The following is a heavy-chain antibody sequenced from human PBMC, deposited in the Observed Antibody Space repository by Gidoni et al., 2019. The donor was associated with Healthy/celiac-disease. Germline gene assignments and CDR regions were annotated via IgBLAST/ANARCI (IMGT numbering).Heavy chain of an antibody. CDR3: AKDQSDSSGYQYYFDY. D-gene: IGHD3-22*01. V-gene: IGHV3-23*01. CDR1: GFTFSSYV. Sequence: EVQLLESGGGLVQPGGSLRLSCAPSGFTFSSYVMSWVRQAPGKGLEWVSAIRGRGASTYYEDSVKGRFTISRDNSKNTLYLQMNSLRAEDTAVYYCAKDQSDSSGYQYYFDYWGQGTQVTVSS. CDR2: IRGRGAST. J-gene: IGHJ4*02.